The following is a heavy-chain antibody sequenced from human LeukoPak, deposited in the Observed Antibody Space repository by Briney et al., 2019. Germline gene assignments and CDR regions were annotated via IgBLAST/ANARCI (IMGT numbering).Heavy chain of an antibody. CDR3: ARDLGVGTHLYYYYYMDV. Sequence: PSETLSLTCTVSGGSISSYYWSWIRQPAGKGLEWIGRIYTSGSTKYNPSLKSRVTMSVDTSKNQFSLKLSSVTAADTAVYYCARDLGVGTHLYYYYYMDVWGKGTTVTISS. J-gene: IGHJ6*03. CDR1: GGSISSYY. CDR2: IYTSGST. D-gene: IGHD4-23*01. V-gene: IGHV4-4*07.